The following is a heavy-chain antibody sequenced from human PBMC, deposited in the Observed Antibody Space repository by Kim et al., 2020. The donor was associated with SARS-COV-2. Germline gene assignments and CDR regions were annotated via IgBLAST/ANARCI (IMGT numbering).Heavy chain of an antibody. CDR3: ARDQYSSSSGSDY. J-gene: IGHJ4*02. D-gene: IGHD6-6*01. CDR2: IWYDGSNK. Sequence: GGSLRLSCAASGFTFSSYGMHWVRQAPGKGLEWVAVIWYDGSNKYYTDSVKGRFTISRDNSKNTLYLQMNSLRAEDTAVYYCARDQYSSSSGSDYWGQGTLVTVSS. V-gene: IGHV3-33*01. CDR1: GFTFSSYG.